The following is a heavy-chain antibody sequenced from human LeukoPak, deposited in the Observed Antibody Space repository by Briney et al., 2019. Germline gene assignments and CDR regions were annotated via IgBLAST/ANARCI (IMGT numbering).Heavy chain of an antibody. Sequence: SETLSLTCTVSGDSISSYYWSWIRQPPGEGLEWIGYIYSSGITYYNPSLKSRVTISVDTSKNQFSLKLSSVTAADTAVYYCARERAYCGGDCAAPDYWGQGTLVTVSS. CDR3: ARERAYCGGDCAAPDY. V-gene: IGHV4-59*12. J-gene: IGHJ4*02. CDR2: IYSSGIT. CDR1: GDSISSYY. D-gene: IGHD2-21*02.